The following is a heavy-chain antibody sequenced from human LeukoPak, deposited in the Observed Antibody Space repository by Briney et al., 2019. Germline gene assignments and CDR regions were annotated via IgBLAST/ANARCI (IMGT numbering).Heavy chain of an antibody. D-gene: IGHD3-9*01. V-gene: IGHV3-48*04. Sequence: GGSLRLSCAASGFTFSSYWMHWVREAPGKGLEWVSYISSSGSTIYYADSVKGRFTISRDNAKNSLYLQMNSLRAEDTAVYYCARDFSNRLRYFDWLLYIWGQGTMVTVSS. CDR1: GFTFSSYW. CDR2: ISSSGSTI. CDR3: ARDFSNRLRYFDWLLYI. J-gene: IGHJ3*02.